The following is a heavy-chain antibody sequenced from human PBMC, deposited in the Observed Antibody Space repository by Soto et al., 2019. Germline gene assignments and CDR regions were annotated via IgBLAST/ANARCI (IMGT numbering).Heavy chain of an antibody. CDR3: ARDASARFAYFDFSTGRGRGGVDV. J-gene: IGHJ6*02. V-gene: IGHV3-30*04. D-gene: IGHD3-3*01. CDR2: ISYDGRNK. CDR1: GFAFSSYA. Sequence: QVQLVESGGGVVQPGRSLRLSCVASGFAFSSYAAHWVRQAPGKGLEWVAVISYDGRNKYDADSVKGRFIISRDNSKNTLYLQMNSLRPEDTAVYFCARDASARFAYFDFSTGRGRGGVDVWGQGTTVSVSS.